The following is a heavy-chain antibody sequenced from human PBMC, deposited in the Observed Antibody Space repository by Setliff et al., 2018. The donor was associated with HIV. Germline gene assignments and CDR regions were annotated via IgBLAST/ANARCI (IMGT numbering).Heavy chain of an antibody. CDR2: INTHSGYT. J-gene: IGHJ4*02. Sequence: APVKVSCKASGYTFNNYGISWVRQAPGQGLEWMGWINTHSGYTNYAQNVQGRVTVTMVTSTSTAYMELRSLKSDDTAVYFCARLTHTGLLYFDYWGLGTLVTVSS. V-gene: IGHV1-18*01. CDR3: ARLTHTGLLYFDY. CDR1: GYTFNNYG. D-gene: IGHD2-8*02.